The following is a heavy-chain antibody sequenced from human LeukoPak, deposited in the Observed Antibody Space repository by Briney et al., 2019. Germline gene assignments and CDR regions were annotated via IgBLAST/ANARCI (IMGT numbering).Heavy chain of an antibody. V-gene: IGHV1-69*04. J-gene: IGHJ5*02. D-gene: IGHD2/OR15-2a*01. CDR3: ARFRVEYPERWFDP. CDR2: IIPILGLA. CDR1: GGTFRSYA. Sequence: GASVKVSCKASGGTFRSYAIGWVRQAPGQGLEWMARIIPILGLANDAQKFQGRVTITADKSTSTAYMELSSLRSEDTAVYYCARFRVEYPERWFDPWGQGTLVTVSS.